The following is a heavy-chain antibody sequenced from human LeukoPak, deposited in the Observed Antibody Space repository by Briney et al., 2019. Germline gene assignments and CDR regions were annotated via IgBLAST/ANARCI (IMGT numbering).Heavy chain of an antibody. CDR1: SGSISSYY. J-gene: IGHJ3*02. CDR3: ARDRGYSYVPNDDAFDI. Sequence: SETLSLTCTVSSGSISSYYWSWIRQPAGKGLEWIGRIYTSGSTNYNPSLKSRVTMSVDTSKNQFSLKLSSVTAADTAVYYCARDRGYSYVPNDDAFDIWGQGTMVTVSS. D-gene: IGHD5-18*01. CDR2: IYTSGST. V-gene: IGHV4-4*07.